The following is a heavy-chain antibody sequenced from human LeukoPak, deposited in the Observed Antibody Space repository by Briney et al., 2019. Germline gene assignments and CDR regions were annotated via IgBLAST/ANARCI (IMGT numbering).Heavy chain of an antibody. CDR1: GPYFFSGYY. CDR2: IHHGGST. V-gene: IGHV4-34*01. CDR3: ASVFRGSYTIDF. J-gene: IGHJ4*02. D-gene: IGHD3-10*01. Sequence: SETLSLTCAVSGPYFFSGYYWSWIRQPPGKGLEWIGEIHHGGSTNYNPSLKSRVTMSVDTSKNQFSLKVTSVTAADTAIYYCASVFRGSYTIDFWGQGTLVTVSS.